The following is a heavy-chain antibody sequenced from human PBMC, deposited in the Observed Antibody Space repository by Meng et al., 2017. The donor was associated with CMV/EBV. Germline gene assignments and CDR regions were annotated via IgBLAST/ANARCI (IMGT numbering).Heavy chain of an antibody. CDR2: INHSGST. J-gene: IGHJ6*02. D-gene: IGHD2-2*02. CDR1: GGSFSGYY. CDR3: ARGLRFLYCSSTSCYTYYYYYGMDV. Sequence: SETLSLTCAVYGGSFSGYYWSWIRQPPGKGLEWIGEINHSGSTNYNPSLESRVTISVDTSKNQFSLKLGSVTAADTAVYYCARGLRFLYCSSTSCYTYYYYYGMDVWGQGTTVTVSS. V-gene: IGHV4-34*01.